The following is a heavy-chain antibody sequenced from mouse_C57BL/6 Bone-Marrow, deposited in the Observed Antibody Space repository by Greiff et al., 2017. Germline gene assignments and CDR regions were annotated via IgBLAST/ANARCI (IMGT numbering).Heavy chain of an antibody. Sequence: QVQLQQPGAELVMPGASVKLSCKASGYTFTSYWIGWAKQRPGHGLEWIGDIYPGGGYTNYNEKFKGKATLTADKSSSTAYMQFSSLTSEDSAIYYCARAYYYGSTFDYWGQGTTLTVSS. CDR1: GYTFTSYW. V-gene: IGHV1-63*01. D-gene: IGHD1-1*01. CDR2: IYPGGGYT. CDR3: ARAYYYGSTFDY. J-gene: IGHJ2*01.